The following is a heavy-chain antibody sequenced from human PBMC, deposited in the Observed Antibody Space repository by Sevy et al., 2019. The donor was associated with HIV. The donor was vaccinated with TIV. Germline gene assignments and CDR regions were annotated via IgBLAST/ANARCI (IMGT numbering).Heavy chain of an antibody. J-gene: IGHJ4*02. D-gene: IGHD3-16*01. CDR3: ARDRGEILRSAFDY. V-gene: IGHV3-30*03. CDR1: GFTFSDYC. Sequence: GGSLRLSCAASGFTFSDYCMHWVRQAPGKGLEWVAIISYDGRNNKYNEDSVKGRFTISRDNSKNTLFLQMNSLRAEDSAIYYCARDRGEILRSAFDYWGQGTLVTVSS. CDR2: ISYDGRNNK.